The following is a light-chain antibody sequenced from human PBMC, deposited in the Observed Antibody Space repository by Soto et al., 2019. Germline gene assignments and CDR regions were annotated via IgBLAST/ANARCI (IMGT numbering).Light chain of an antibody. J-gene: IGLJ2*01. CDR1: SSNIGSNP. V-gene: IGLV1-44*01. Sequence: QSVLTQPPSASGTPGQRVTISCSGSSSNIGSNPVDWYQQLPGTAPKVLIYTNNQRPSGVPDRFSGSKSGTSASLSISGLQSQDESDYYGATWDDSLNGVVFGGGTKLTVL. CDR2: TNN. CDR3: ATWDDSLNGVV.